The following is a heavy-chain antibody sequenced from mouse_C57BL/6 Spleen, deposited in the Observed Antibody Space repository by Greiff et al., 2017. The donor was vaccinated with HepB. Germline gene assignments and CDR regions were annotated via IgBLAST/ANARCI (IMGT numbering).Heavy chain of an antibody. V-gene: IGHV1-26*01. Sequence: EVQLQQSGPELVKPGASVKISCKASGYTFTDYYMNWVKQSHGKSLEWIGDINPNNGGTSYNQKFKGKATLTVDKSSSTAYMELRSLTSEDSAVYYCARLGFYGNYDWYFDVWGTGTTVTVSS. CDR3: ARLGFYGNYDWYFDV. CDR1: GYTFTDYY. J-gene: IGHJ1*03. CDR2: INPNNGGT. D-gene: IGHD2-1*01.